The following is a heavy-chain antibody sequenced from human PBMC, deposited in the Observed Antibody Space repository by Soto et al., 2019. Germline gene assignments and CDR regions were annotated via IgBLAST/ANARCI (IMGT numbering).Heavy chain of an antibody. CDR1: GGSISSGGSY. CDR3: ATLVAATRNDAFDI. D-gene: IGHD2-15*01. CDR2: IYYSGNR. V-gene: IGHV4-31*03. J-gene: IGHJ3*02. Sequence: SETLSLTCTVSGGSISSGGSYWSWIRQYPGKGLEWIGYIYYSGNRYYNPSLKSRVTILGDTSKNQLSLKLSSVTAADTAVYYCATLVAATRNDAFDIWGQGTMVTVSS.